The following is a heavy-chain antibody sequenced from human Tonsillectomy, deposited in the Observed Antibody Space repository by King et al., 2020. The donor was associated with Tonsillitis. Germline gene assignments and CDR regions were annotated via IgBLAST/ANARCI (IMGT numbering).Heavy chain of an antibody. D-gene: IGHD6-19*01. CDR2: IIPIFGKE. Sequence: QLVQSGAEVKKPGSSVKVSCKASGGTFSSYAISWVRQAPGKGLEWMGGIIPIFGKENYEKKFKGRVTITADESTSTAYMELSSLRSEDTAVYYCATTQQYSSGWYSDAFDIWGQGTMVTVSS. CDR1: GGTFSSYA. V-gene: IGHV1-69*01. CDR3: ATTQQYSSGWYSDAFDI. J-gene: IGHJ3*02.